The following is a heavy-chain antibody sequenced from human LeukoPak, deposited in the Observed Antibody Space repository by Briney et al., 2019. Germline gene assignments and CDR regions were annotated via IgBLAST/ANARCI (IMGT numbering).Heavy chain of an antibody. J-gene: IGHJ5*02. CDR3: ASNPGRGDWFDP. CDR2: ISDSGVGT. D-gene: IGHD3-10*01. V-gene: IGHV3-23*01. Sequence: GGSLRLSCAASGLTFPSFAMSWVRQAPGKGLEWVSTISDSGVGTHHADSVKGRFTISRDNSKNTLYLQMNSLRAEDTAVYYCASNPGRGDWFDPWGRGTLVTVFS. CDR1: GLTFPSFA.